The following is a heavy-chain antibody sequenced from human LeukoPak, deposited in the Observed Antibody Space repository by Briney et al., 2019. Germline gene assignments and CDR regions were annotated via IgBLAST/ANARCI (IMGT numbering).Heavy chain of an antibody. CDR1: GFTFDDYA. Sequence: PGGSLRLSCAASGFTFDDYAMHWVRQAPGKGLEWVSGISWNSGSIGYADSVKGRFTISRDNAKNSLYLQMNSLRAEDMALYYCAKGGYGSGSYYGWYFDLWGRGTLVTVSS. CDR2: ISWNSGSI. CDR3: AKGGYGSGSYYGWYFDL. V-gene: IGHV3-9*03. D-gene: IGHD3-10*01. J-gene: IGHJ2*01.